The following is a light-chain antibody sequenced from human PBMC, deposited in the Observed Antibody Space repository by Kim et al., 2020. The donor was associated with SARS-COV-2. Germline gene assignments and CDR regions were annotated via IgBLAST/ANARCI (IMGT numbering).Light chain of an antibody. Sequence: ALVPTVKSTVLGDSLRSHYASFYQEKPGPPPVIVLYSENKRPSGIPDRFSGSSAGNTASLTITGAQAEDEADYYCNSRDISGNLWVFGGGTQLTVL. CDR3: NSRDISGNLWV. J-gene: IGLJ3*02. V-gene: IGLV3-19*01. CDR2: SEN. CDR1: SLRSHY.